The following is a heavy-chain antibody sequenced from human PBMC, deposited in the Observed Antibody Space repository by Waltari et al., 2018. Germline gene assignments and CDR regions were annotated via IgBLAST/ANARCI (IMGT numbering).Heavy chain of an antibody. CDR2: ISSSSSYI. Sequence: EVQLVESGGGLVKPGGSLRLSCAASGFTFSSYSMNWVRQPPGKGLEWVSSISSSSSYIYYADSVKGRFTISRDNAKNSLYLQMNSLRAEDTAVYYCARLTIFGVVIIRGMDVWGQGTTVTVSS. D-gene: IGHD3-3*01. CDR3: ARLTIFGVVIIRGMDV. V-gene: IGHV3-21*01. CDR1: GFTFSSYS. J-gene: IGHJ6*02.